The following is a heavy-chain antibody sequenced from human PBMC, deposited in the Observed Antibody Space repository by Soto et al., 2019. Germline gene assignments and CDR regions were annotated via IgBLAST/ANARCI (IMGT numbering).Heavy chain of an antibody. D-gene: IGHD6-19*01. V-gene: IGHV3-33*01. Sequence: GGSLRLSCAASGFTFSSYGMHWVRQAPGKGLEWVAVIWYDGSNKYYADSVKGRFTISRDNSKNTLYLQMNSLRAEDTAVYYCARATHDPYSSGWYPFDYWGQGTLVTVSS. CDR2: IWYDGSNK. CDR3: ARATHDPYSSGWYPFDY. CDR1: GFTFSSYG. J-gene: IGHJ4*02.